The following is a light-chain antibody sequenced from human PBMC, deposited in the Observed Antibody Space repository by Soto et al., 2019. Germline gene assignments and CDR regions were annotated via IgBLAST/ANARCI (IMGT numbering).Light chain of an antibody. V-gene: IGKV1-6*01. J-gene: IGKJ2*01. CDR2: AAS. CDR1: QDIRTH. CDR3: LQDFNFPFT. Sequence: AIQMTQSPSSLSASVGDRVTITCRASQDIRTHLAWYQQKPGTAPKVLISAASSLQTGVPSRFSGSGSGTDFTLTISSLQPEDFATYYCLQDFNFPFTFGQGTKLEVK.